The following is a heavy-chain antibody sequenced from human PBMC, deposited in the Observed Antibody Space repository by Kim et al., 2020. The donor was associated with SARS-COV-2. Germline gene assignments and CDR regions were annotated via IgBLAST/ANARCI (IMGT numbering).Heavy chain of an antibody. CDR1: GFTFSNAW. D-gene: IGHD3-22*01. V-gene: IGHV3-15*01. J-gene: IGHJ3*02. Sequence: GGSLRLSCAASGFTFSNAWMSWVRQAPGKGLEWVGRIKSKTDGGTTDYAAPVKGRFTISRDDSKNTLYLQMNSLKTEDTAVYYCTTAVIITMIDGGFSAFDIWGQGTMVTVSS. CDR3: TTAVIITMIDGGFSAFDI. CDR2: IKSKTDGGTT.